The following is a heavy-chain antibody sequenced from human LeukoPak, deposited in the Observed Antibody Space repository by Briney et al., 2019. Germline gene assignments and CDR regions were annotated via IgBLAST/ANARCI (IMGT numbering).Heavy chain of an antibody. D-gene: IGHD2-2*02. Sequence: GRSLRLSCAASGFTFDDYAMHWVRQAPGKGLEWVSGISWNSGSIGYADSVKGRFTISRDNAKNSLYLQMNSLRAEDTAVYYCAKEEAQLLYPENAFDIWGQGTMVTVSS. V-gene: IGHV3-9*01. J-gene: IGHJ3*02. CDR2: ISWNSGSI. CDR3: AKEEAQLLYPENAFDI. CDR1: GFTFDDYA.